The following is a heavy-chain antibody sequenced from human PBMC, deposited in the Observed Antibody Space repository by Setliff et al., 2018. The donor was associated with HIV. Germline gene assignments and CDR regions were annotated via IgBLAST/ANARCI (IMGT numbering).Heavy chain of an antibody. Sequence: SETLSLTCTVSGDSINSGGYYWSWIRQYPGKGLEYIGYIFYTGSTDYNPSLKSRVSISVDTSKNQFSLDLRSVTAADTAVYYCARGTRTSLNWFDPWGQGTLVTVSS. J-gene: IGHJ5*02. V-gene: IGHV4-31*03. CDR1: GDSINSGGYY. CDR2: IFYTGST. D-gene: IGHD2-8*01. CDR3: ARGTRTSLNWFDP.